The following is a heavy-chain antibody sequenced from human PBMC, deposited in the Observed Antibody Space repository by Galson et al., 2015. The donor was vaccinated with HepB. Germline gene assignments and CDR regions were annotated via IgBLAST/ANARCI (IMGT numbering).Heavy chain of an antibody. D-gene: IGHD5-12*01. Sequence: SVKVSCKAPGYTFTGYYMHWVRQAPGQGLEWMGWINPNSGGTNYAQKFQGRVTMTSDTSVSTAYTELSRLTSDDTALYYCARSAEYSGYHQFDYWGQGTLVTVSS. CDR2: INPNSGGT. V-gene: IGHV1-2*02. CDR1: GYTFTGYY. CDR3: ARSAEYSGYHQFDY. J-gene: IGHJ4*02.